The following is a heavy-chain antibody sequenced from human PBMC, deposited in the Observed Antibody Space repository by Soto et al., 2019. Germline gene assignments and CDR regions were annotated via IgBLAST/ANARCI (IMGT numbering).Heavy chain of an antibody. CDR1: GYTLTELS. J-gene: IGHJ3*02. Sequence: ASVKVSCKVSGYTLTELSMHWVRQAPGKGLEWMGGFDPEDGETIYAQKFQGRVTMTEDTSTDTAYMELSSLRSEDTAVYYCATESAAMVTRDDFDIWGQMPMVTFSS. V-gene: IGHV1-24*01. D-gene: IGHD5-18*01. CDR3: ATESAAMVTRDDFDI. CDR2: FDPEDGET.